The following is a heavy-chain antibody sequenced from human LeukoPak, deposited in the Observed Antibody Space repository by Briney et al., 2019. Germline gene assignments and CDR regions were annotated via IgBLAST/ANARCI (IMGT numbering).Heavy chain of an antibody. Sequence: PGGSLRLSCAASGFTFSSYAMHWVRQAPGKGLEYVSAISSNGGSTYYANSVKGRFTISRDNSKNTLYLQMGSLRAEDMAVYYCAGEASAAMSLRPYYFDYWGQGTLVTVSS. CDR2: ISSNGGST. CDR3: AGEASAAMSLRPYYFDY. V-gene: IGHV3-64*01. CDR1: GFTFSSYA. D-gene: IGHD2-2*01. J-gene: IGHJ4*02.